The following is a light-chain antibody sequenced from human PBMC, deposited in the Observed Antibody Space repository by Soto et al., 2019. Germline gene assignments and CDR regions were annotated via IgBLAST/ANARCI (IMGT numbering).Light chain of an antibody. CDR2: ATS. V-gene: IGKV1-39*01. Sequence: DIQMTQSPSSLSASVGDRVTITCRASQSIRSFLNWYQQKPGTAPKLLIYATSSLQSGVPSRFSGSGSGTDFSLTISNLQPEDSATYYCQQGYSTPLTFGGGTKMEIK. CDR1: QSIRSF. J-gene: IGKJ4*01. CDR3: QQGYSTPLT.